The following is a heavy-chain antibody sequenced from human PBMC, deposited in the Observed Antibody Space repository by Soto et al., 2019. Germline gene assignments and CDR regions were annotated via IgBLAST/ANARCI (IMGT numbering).Heavy chain of an antibody. V-gene: IGHV5-51*01. D-gene: IGHD1-1*01. CDR2: VYPGDSDT. CDR3: ARGLNWNSTITWIDT. CDR1: LYRFTTYW. Sequence: PGESLKISCQSSLYRFTTYWSAWVRQIPWKGLEWMGVVYPGDSDTKYSPSFQGHVTISADRSSSTAFLQWSSLKASDTAVYYCARGLNWNSTITWIDTRAQRTSLPVSS. J-gene: IGHJ5*02.